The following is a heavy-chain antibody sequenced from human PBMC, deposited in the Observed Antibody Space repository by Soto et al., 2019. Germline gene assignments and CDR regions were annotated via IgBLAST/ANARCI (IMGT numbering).Heavy chain of an antibody. CDR3: ARDSEIAVAGVYYYGMDV. CDR2: IKQDGNEK. Sequence: HPGGSLRLSCAASGFTFSSYWMSWVRQAPGKGLEWVANIKQDGNEKYYVDSVKGRFTISRDNAKNSFYLQMNSLRAEDTAVYYCARDSEIAVAGVYYYGMDVWGQGTTVTVSS. D-gene: IGHD6-19*01. J-gene: IGHJ6*02. V-gene: IGHV3-7*05. CDR1: GFTFSSYW.